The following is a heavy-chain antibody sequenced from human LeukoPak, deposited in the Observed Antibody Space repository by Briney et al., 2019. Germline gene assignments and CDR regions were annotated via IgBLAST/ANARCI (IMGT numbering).Heavy chain of an antibody. V-gene: IGHV3-48*03. D-gene: IGHD5-12*01. Sequence: PGGSLRLSCAASGFTFSSYEMNWVRQAPGKGLEWVSYISSSGSTIYYADSVKGGFTISRDNAKNSLYLQMNSLRAEDTAVYYCARIRGYSGYDWSYYMDVWGKGTTVTISS. CDR3: ARIRGYSGYDWSYYMDV. CDR2: ISSSGSTI. J-gene: IGHJ6*03. CDR1: GFTFSSYE.